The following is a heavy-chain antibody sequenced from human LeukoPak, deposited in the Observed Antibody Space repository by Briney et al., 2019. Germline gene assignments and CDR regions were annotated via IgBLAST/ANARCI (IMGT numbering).Heavy chain of an antibody. V-gene: IGHV3-53*01. CDR3: ARADSGNSYLFDF. J-gene: IGHJ4*02. CDR2: IYSGGST. CDR1: GFTFSTYA. Sequence: GGSLRLSCAASGFTFSTYAMHWVRQAPGKGLEWVSVIYSGGSTYYADSVKGRFTISRDNSKNTLYLQMNSLRAEDTAVYYCARADSGNSYLFDFWGQGTLVTVSS. D-gene: IGHD1-26*01.